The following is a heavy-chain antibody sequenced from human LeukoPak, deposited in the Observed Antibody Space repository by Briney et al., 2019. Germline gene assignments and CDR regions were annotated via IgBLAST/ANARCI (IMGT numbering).Heavy chain of an antibody. CDR3: ARDPCNSTSCHRRYGLDQ. CDR1: GGSISSYY. Sequence: SETLSLTCTVSGGSISSYYWSWIRRAAGKGLEWIGRIYTSGSTNYNPSLKSRVTMSVDTSKNQFSLKLSSVTAADTAVYFCARDPCNSTSCHRRYGLDQWGQGTLVTVSS. V-gene: IGHV4-4*07. D-gene: IGHD2-2*01. J-gene: IGHJ4*02. CDR2: IYTSGST.